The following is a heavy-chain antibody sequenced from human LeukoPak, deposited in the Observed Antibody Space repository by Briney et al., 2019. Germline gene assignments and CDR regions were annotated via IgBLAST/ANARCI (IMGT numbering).Heavy chain of an antibody. Sequence: GGSLRLSCTASGFTFSSYWMHWVRQAPGKGLVWVSRIKNDGRTTAYADSVQGRFNTSRDNAKNTVYLQMNSLTAEDTALYYCARDPFYGDADLDQWGQGTLVTVSS. CDR2: IKNDGRTT. CDR3: ARDPFYGDADLDQ. J-gene: IGHJ4*02. D-gene: IGHD4-17*01. CDR1: GFTFSSYW. V-gene: IGHV3-74*03.